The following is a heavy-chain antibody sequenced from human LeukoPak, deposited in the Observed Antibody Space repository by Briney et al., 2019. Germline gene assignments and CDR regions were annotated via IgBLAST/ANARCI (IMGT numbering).Heavy chain of an antibody. CDR2: IYGGGNI. Sequence: GGSLRLSCAASGFTVSSNYMNWVRQAPGKGLEWVSVIYGGGNIYYADSVKGRFTISRDNAKNSLYLQMNSLRAEDTAVYYCAREGGVVVDFDYWGQGTLVTVSS. CDR1: GFTVSSNY. V-gene: IGHV3-53*01. J-gene: IGHJ4*02. D-gene: IGHD3-22*01. CDR3: AREGGVVVDFDY.